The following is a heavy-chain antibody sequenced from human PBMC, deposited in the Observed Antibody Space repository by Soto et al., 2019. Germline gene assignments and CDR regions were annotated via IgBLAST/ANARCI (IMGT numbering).Heavy chain of an antibody. CDR1: GGTFSSYA. D-gene: IGHD3-10*01. CDR3: ARVYGSGFCFDY. J-gene: IGHJ4*02. Sequence: GASVKVSCKASGGTFSSYAISWVRQAPGQGLEWMGGIIPIFGTANYAQKFQGRVTITADESTSTAYMELRGLRSDDTAVYYCARVYGSGFCFDYWGKGTLVTVSS. V-gene: IGHV1-69*13. CDR2: IIPIFGTA.